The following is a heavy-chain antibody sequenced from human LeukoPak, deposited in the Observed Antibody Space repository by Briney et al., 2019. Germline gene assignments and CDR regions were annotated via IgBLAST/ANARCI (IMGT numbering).Heavy chain of an antibody. D-gene: IGHD1-1*01. CDR2: ISYDGFNK. J-gene: IGHJ4*02. CDR1: GFTFSSYA. V-gene: IGHV3-30*04. CDR3: ARDHEIRYISAHFDY. Sequence: PGRSLRLSCAASGFTFSSYAIHWVRQAPGKGLEWVAVISYDGFNKYYADSVKGRFTISRDNSKNTLYLQMNSLRAEDAAVYYCARDHEIRYISAHFDYWGQGTLVTVSS.